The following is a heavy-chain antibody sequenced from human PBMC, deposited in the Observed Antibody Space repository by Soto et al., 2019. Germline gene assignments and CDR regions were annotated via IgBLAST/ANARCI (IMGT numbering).Heavy chain of an antibody. CDR3: ARGVVDFDF. CDR1: GGSIGSCDYH. J-gene: IGHJ3*01. D-gene: IGHD6-6*01. Sequence: QVQLQESGPGLVKSSQTLSVTCTVSGGSIGSCDYHCSWIRQSPGKGLGWIGYIYDSGTTYYNPPVNCRLIISVDTSRNQFSLPLSSLCAAPTGVYYCARGVVDFDFRGQGSMVTVPS. V-gene: IGHV4-30-4*01. CDR2: IYDSGTT.